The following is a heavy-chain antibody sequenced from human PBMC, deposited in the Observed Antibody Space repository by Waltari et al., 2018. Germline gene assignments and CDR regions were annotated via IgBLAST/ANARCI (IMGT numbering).Heavy chain of an antibody. CDR3: ARAGIVVGPAAIHYYYYMDV. CDR2: ISSSSSYI. J-gene: IGHJ6*03. D-gene: IGHD2-2*02. CDR1: GFTFSSYS. V-gene: IGHV3-21*01. Sequence: EVQLVESGGGLVKPGGSLRLSCAASGFTFSSYSMNWVRQAPGKGLEWVSSISSSSSYIYYADSVKGRFTISRDNAKNSLYLQMNSLRAEDTAVYYCARAGIVVGPAAIHYYYYMDVWGKGTTVTISS.